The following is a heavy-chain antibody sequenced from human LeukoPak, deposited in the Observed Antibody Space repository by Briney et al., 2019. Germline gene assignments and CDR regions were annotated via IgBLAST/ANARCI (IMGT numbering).Heavy chain of an antibody. CDR3: ARLVVVAATQS. J-gene: IGHJ5*02. CDR1: GFTFSSYE. CDR2: ISSSGSTI. Sequence: PGGSLRLSCAASGFTFSSYEMNWVRQAPGKGLEWVSYISSSGSTIYYTDSVKGRFTISRDNAKNSLYLQMNSLRAEDTAVYYCARLVVVAATQSWGQGTLVTVSS. V-gene: IGHV3-48*03. D-gene: IGHD2-15*01.